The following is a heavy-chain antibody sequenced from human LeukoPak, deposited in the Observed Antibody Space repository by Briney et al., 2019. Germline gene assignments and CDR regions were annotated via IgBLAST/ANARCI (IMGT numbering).Heavy chain of an antibody. Sequence: PSETLSLTCTVSDYSISSGYYWGWIRQPPGKGLEWIGSIYHSGSTYYNPSLKSRVTISVDTSKNQFSLKLNSVTAADTAVYYCVRPRYYYDSAFDIWGQGTMVTVSS. CDR3: VRPRYYYDSAFDI. CDR2: IYHSGST. D-gene: IGHD3-22*01. V-gene: IGHV4-38-2*02. CDR1: DYSISSGYY. J-gene: IGHJ3*02.